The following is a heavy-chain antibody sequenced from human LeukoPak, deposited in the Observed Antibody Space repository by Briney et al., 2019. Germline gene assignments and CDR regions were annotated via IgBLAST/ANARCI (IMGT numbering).Heavy chain of an antibody. CDR2: IYNSGST. V-gene: IGHV4-59*01. J-gene: IGHJ4*02. CDR3: ARARTLYFFDY. Sequence: SSETLSLTCTVSGGSISSYYWSWIRQSPGKGLEWIGYIYNSGSTDYNPSFKSRVTISVDTSKNQFSLKLTSVTAADTALYYCARARTLYFFDYWGQGTLVTVSS. CDR1: GGSISSYY. D-gene: IGHD1/OR15-1a*01.